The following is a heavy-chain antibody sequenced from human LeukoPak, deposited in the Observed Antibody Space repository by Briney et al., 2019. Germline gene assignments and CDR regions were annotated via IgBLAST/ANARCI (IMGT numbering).Heavy chain of an antibody. CDR3: ARVGDWNDLVY. V-gene: IGHV4-59*01. Sequence: SETRSLTCTVSGGSMSSYYWSWIRQSPGKGLEWIGYIYYNGRTTNYNPSLKSRVTMSVDTSKNQFSLKLSSVTAADTAVYYCARVGDWNDLVYWGQGILVSVSS. CDR2: IYYNGRTT. J-gene: IGHJ4*02. CDR1: GGSMSSYY. D-gene: IGHD1-1*01.